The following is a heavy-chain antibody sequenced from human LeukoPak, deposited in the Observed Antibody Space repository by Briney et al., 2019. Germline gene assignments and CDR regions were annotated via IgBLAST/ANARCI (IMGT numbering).Heavy chain of an antibody. D-gene: IGHD6-13*01. CDR3: AGDRSSSWYRWPFFDY. CDR1: GGSISSSSYY. J-gene: IGHJ4*02. CDR2: IYYRGST. Sequence: PSETLSLTCTVSGGSISSSSYYWGWIRQPPGKGLEWIGSIYYRGSTYYNPSLKSRVTISVDTSKNQFPLKLSSVTAADTAVYYCAGDRSSSWYRWPFFDYWGQGTLVTVSS. V-gene: IGHV4-39*06.